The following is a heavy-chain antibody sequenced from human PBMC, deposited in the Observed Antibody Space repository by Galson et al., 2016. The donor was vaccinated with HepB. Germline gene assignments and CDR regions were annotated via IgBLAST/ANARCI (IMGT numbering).Heavy chain of an antibody. Sequence: SLRLSCAGSGFIVSSHYINWVRQPPGKGLEWVAIIYSGGATYYADSVKGRFTISRDNPKNTLYLQMNSLRAEDTAVYYCSRDPGRIAAAGHFDSWGQGTLVTVSS. CDR3: SRDPGRIAAAGHFDS. V-gene: IGHV3-53*01. D-gene: IGHD6-13*01. CDR1: GFIVSSHY. J-gene: IGHJ5*01. CDR2: IYSGGAT.